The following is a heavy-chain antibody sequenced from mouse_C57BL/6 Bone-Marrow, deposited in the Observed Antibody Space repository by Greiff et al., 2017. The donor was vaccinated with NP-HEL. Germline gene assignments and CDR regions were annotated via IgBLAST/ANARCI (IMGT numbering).Heavy chain of an antibody. CDR1: GYTFTSYW. Sequence: VQLQQPGAELVKPGASVKLSCKASGYTFTSYWMQWVKQRPGQGLEWIGEIDPSDSYTNYNQKFKGKATLTVDTSSSTAYMQLSSLTSEDSAVYYCARRIYDGYVYYAMDYWGQGTSVTVSS. CDR2: IDPSDSYT. D-gene: IGHD2-3*01. CDR3: ARRIYDGYVYYAMDY. J-gene: IGHJ4*01. V-gene: IGHV1-50*01.